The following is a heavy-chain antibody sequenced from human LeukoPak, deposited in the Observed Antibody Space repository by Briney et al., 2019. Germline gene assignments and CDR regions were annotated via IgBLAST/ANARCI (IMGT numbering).Heavy chain of an antibody. CDR3: AGDVGYCSGGSCSNFDY. D-gene: IGHD2-15*01. V-gene: IGHV3-21*01. CDR2: ISSSSSYI. Sequence: GGSLRLSCAASGFTFSSYSMNWVRQAPGKGLEWVSSISSSSSYIYYADSVKGRFTISRDNAKNSLYLQMNSLRAEDTAVYYCAGDVGYCSGGSCSNFDYWGQGTLVTVSS. CDR1: GFTFSSYS. J-gene: IGHJ4*02.